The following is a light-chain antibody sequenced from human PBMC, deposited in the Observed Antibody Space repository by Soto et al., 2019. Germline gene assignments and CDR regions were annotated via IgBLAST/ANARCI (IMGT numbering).Light chain of an antibody. CDR2: GAS. V-gene: IGKV3-20*01. CDR3: QQYGSSPIFT. CDR1: QSVSSSY. J-gene: IGKJ3*01. Sequence: EIVLTQSPGTLSLSPGERATLSCRASQSVSSSYLAWYQQKPGQAPRLLIYGASSRATGIPDRFSGSGSGADFTLTTSRREPEDFAVYYCQQYGSSPIFTFGRGTKVDIK.